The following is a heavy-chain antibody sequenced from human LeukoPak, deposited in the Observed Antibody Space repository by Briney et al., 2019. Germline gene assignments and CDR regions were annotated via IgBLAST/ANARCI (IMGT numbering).Heavy chain of an antibody. Sequence: SETLSLTCTVSGGSISSYYWSWSRQPAGRGLEWIGRIYTSGITNYNPSLKSRVTMSVDTSKKQFSLKLSSVTAADTAVYYCAKDGYSSSMDVWGKGTTVTVSS. V-gene: IGHV4-4*07. J-gene: IGHJ6*03. D-gene: IGHD6-13*01. CDR3: AKDGYSSSMDV. CDR2: IYTSGIT. CDR1: GGSISSYY.